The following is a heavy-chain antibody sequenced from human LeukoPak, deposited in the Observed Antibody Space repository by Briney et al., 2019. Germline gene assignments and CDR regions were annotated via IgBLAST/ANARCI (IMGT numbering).Heavy chain of an antibody. CDR2: IYYSAST. CDR3: ARATRDGYNRFDY. CDR1: SGSISLYY. Sequence: SETLSLTCTVSSGSISLYYWNWIRQPPGKGLEWIGYIYYSASTNHNPSLKSRLTISVDTSKNQLSLKLSSVTAADTAVYYCARATRDGYNRFDYWGQGTLVTVSS. D-gene: IGHD5-24*01. J-gene: IGHJ4*02. V-gene: IGHV4-59*01.